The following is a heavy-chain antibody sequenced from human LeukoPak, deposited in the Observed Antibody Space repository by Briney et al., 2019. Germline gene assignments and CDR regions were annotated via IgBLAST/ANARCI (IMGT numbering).Heavy chain of an antibody. CDR2: ISSSSSYI. V-gene: IGHV3-21*01. CDR3: ANHIACGSTSCPPFDS. J-gene: IGHJ4*02. CDR1: GFTFSSYS. D-gene: IGHD2-2*01. Sequence: GALRLSCAASGFTFSSYSMNWVRQAPGEGLEWVSSISSSSSYIYYADSVKGRFTISRDNAKNSLYLQMNRLRVEDTAVYYCANHIACGSTSCPPFDSWGQGTLVTVSS.